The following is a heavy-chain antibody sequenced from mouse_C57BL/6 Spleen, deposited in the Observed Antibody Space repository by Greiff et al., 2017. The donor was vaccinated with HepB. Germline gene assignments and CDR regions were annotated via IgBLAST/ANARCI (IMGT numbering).Heavy chain of an antibody. CDR1: GFTFSSYA. CDR3: ARDAYDYDEGGYFAMDY. V-gene: IGHV5-4*03. J-gene: IGHJ4*01. CDR2: ISDGGSYT. D-gene: IGHD2-4*01. Sequence: EVNLVESGGGLVKPGGSLKLSCAASGFTFSSYAMSWVRQTPEKRLEWVATISDGGSYTYYPDNVKGRFTISRDNAKNNLYLQMSHLKSEDTAMYYCARDAYDYDEGGYFAMDYWGQGTSVTVSS.